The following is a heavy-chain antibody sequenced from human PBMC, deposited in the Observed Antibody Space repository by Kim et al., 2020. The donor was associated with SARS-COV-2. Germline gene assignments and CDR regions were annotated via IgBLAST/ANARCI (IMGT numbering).Heavy chain of an antibody. D-gene: IGHD4-17*01. V-gene: IGHV3-33*01. J-gene: IGHJ4*02. CDR3: ARVTTVTGDDDY. CDR2: IWYDGSNK. Sequence: GESLKISCAASGFTFSSYGMHWVRQAPGKGLEWVAVIWYDGSNKYYADSVKGRFTISRDNSKNTLYLQMNSLRAEDTAVYYCARVTTVTGDDDYWGQGTLVTVSS. CDR1: GFTFSSYG.